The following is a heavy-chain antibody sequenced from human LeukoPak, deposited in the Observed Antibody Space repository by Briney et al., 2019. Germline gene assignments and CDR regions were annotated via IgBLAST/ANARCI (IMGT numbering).Heavy chain of an antibody. CDR1: GFTFSSYS. D-gene: IGHD5-24*01. CDR3: ARYERYAFGI. CDR2: ISSGSSI. V-gene: IGHV3-48*02. J-gene: IGHJ3*02. Sequence: GGSLRLSCAASGFTFSSYSMNWVRQAPGKGLEWVSCISSGSSIYYADSVKGRFTISRDNAKNSLYLQMNSLRDEDTAVYYCARYERYAFGIWGQGTMVTVSS.